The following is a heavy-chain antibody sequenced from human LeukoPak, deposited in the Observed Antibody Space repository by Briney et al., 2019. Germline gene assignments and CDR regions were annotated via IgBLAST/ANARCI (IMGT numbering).Heavy chain of an antibody. J-gene: IGHJ5*02. V-gene: IGHV1-2*02. D-gene: IGHD2-15*01. CDR3: ARDIKRYCSGGSCYPGT. CDR2: INPNSGAT. CDR1: GYTFTIYY. Sequence: ASVKVSCKASGYTFTIYYMHWVRQAPGQGLEWVGWINPNSGATNYAQKLQGRVTMTTDTSTSTAYMELRSLRSDDTAVYYCARDIKRYCSGGSCYPGTWGQGTLVTVSS.